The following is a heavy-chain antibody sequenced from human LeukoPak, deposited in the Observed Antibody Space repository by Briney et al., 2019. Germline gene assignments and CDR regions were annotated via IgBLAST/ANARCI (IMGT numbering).Heavy chain of an antibody. Sequence: SDTLSLTCAVYGGSFSGYYWGWIRQPQGKGLEWIGEINHSGSTNYNPSLKSRVTISVDTSKNQFSLKLSSVTAADTAVYYCARGRRSYDYVWGSYRFDYWGQGTLVTVSS. J-gene: IGHJ4*02. CDR2: INHSGST. CDR1: GGSFSGYY. V-gene: IGHV4-34*01. D-gene: IGHD3-16*02. CDR3: ARGRRSYDYVWGSYRFDY.